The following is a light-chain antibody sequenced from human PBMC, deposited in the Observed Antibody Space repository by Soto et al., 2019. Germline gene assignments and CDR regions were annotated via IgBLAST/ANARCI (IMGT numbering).Light chain of an antibody. J-gene: IGKJ1*01. CDR1: QSVSSRD. V-gene: IGKV3-20*01. CDR3: HQYGGTRWA. Sequence: LRRSPGTPFLSPGERDTLSCRARQSVSSRDLAWYQQIPGQAARLPIYGASSRATGFPDRFSRSGSGTDFTLTMSSREPEDYPVYYCHQYGGTRWAVGQGARVDI. CDR2: GAS.